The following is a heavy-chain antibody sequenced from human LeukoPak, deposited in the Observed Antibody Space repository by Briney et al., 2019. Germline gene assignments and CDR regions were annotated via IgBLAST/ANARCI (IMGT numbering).Heavy chain of an antibody. Sequence: SETLSLTCAVYGGSFSGYCWSWIRQPPGKGLEWIGEINHSGSTNYNPSLKSRVTISLDTSKNQFSLKLSSVTAADTAVYYCARGAYFYGSGINWFDPWGQGTLITVSS. CDR2: INHSGST. CDR1: GGSFSGYC. V-gene: IGHV4-34*01. CDR3: ARGAYFYGSGINWFDP. D-gene: IGHD3-10*01. J-gene: IGHJ5*02.